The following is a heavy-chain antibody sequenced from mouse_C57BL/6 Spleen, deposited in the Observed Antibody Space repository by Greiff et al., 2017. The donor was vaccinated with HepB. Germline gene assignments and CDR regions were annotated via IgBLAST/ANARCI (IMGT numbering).Heavy chain of an antibody. Sequence: DVKLVESGGDLVKPGGSLKLSCAASGFTFSSYGMSWVRQTPDKRLEWVATISSGGSYTSYPDSVKGRFTISRDNAKNTLYLQMSSLKAEDTAMYYCASQIYDGYLYYAMDYWGQGTSVTVSS. J-gene: IGHJ4*01. CDR2: ISSGGSYT. CDR3: ASQIYDGYLYYAMDY. CDR1: GFTFSSYG. D-gene: IGHD2-3*01. V-gene: IGHV5-6*02.